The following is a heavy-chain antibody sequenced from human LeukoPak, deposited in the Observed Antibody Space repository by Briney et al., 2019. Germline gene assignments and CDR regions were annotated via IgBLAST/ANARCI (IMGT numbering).Heavy chain of an antibody. V-gene: IGHV3-30-3*01. J-gene: IGHJ4*02. CDR3: ARDRLYGSSWYQWHESDY. CDR2: ISYDGNNK. D-gene: IGHD6-13*01. Sequence: GGSLRLSCEASGFTFSSYAMHWVRQAPGKGLEWVAVISYDGNNKYYADSVKGRFTISRDNSKNALYLQMNSLRAEDTAVYYCARDRLYGSSWYQWHESDYWGQGTLVTVSS. CDR1: GFTFSSYA.